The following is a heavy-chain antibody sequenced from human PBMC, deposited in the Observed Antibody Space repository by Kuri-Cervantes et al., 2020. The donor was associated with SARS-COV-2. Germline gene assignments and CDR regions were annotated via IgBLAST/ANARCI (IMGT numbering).Heavy chain of an antibody. Sequence: SETLSLTCAVYGGSFSGYYWSWIRQPPGKGLEWIGEINHSGSTNYNPSLKSRVTVSVDTSKNQFSLKLSSVTAADTAVYYCARGRYSSGFWGTKNWFDPWGQGTLVTVSS. J-gene: IGHJ5*02. D-gene: IGHD6-19*01. CDR1: GGSFSGYY. CDR2: INHSGST. V-gene: IGHV4-34*01. CDR3: ARGRYSSGFWGTKNWFDP.